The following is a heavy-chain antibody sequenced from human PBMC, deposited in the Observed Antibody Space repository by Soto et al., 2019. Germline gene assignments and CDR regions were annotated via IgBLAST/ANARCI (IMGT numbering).Heavy chain of an antibody. CDR3: ARDKRLYYYDGTGYYPAWFDT. CDR1: GGTFSTYA. D-gene: IGHD3-22*01. Sequence: QVQLVQSGAELKKPGSSVKVSCKASGGTFSTYAISWVRQAPGQGLEWMGGIIPIFGTLNYAQGFQDRVSITADESMNTVYMDLTRLTSEDTAVYYCARDKRLYYYDGTGYYPAWFDTWGQGTLVIVSS. CDR2: IIPIFGTL. V-gene: IGHV1-69*01. J-gene: IGHJ5*02.